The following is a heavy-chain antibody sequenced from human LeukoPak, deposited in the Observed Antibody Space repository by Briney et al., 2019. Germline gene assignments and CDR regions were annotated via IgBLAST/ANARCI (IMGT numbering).Heavy chain of an antibody. CDR3: ARWGVMGAFEI. CDR2: IYYSGSS. V-gene: IGHV4-59*01. Sequence: PSETLSLTCTVSGGFISSYYWSWIRQPPGKGLEWIGYIYYSGSSNYNPSLKSRVTISVDTSKKQFSQELSSGTAADAVVYYCARWGVMGAFEIWAEGTMVTVFS. J-gene: IGHJ3*02. D-gene: IGHD3-16*01. CDR1: GGFISSYY.